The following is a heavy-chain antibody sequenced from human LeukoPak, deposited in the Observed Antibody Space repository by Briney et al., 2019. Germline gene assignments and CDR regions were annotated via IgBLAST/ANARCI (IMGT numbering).Heavy chain of an antibody. D-gene: IGHD1-26*01. CDR3: ARDYTPGGSYGY. CDR2: MNPNSGNT. J-gene: IGHJ4*02. Sequence: ASVKVSCKASGYTFTSYDINWVRQATGQGLEWMGWMNPNSGNTGYAQKLQGRVTMTTDTSTSTAYMELRSLRSDDTAVYYCARDYTPGGSYGYWGQGTLVTVSS. CDR1: GYTFTSYD. V-gene: IGHV1-8*01.